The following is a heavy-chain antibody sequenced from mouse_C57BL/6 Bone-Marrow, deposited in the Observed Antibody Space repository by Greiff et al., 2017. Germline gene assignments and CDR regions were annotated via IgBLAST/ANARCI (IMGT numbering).Heavy chain of an antibody. Sequence: EVQLQQSGAELVKPGASVKLSCTASGFNFTDYYMHWVKQRTEQGLEWIGRIDPEDGETKYAQKFQGKATITADKSSNTAYLQLSSLTSEDTAVDYWGTTVPYYAMDYWGQGTSVTVSS. D-gene: IGHD5-1*01. CDR1: GFNFTDYY. V-gene: IGHV14-2*01. CDR3: GTTVPYYAMDY. J-gene: IGHJ4*01. CDR2: IDPEDGET.